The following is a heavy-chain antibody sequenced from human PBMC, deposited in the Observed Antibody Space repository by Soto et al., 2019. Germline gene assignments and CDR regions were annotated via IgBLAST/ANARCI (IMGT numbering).Heavy chain of an antibody. CDR1: GYTLTELS. Sequence: SVKVSCKVSGYTLTELSMHWVRQAPGKGLEWMGGFDPEDGETIYAQKFQGRVTMTEDTSTDTAYMELSSLRSEDTAVYYCAAQTRLRYFEWLFHDYWGQGTLVTVSS. CDR2: FDPEDGET. V-gene: IGHV1-24*01. CDR3: AAQTRLRYFEWLFHDY. D-gene: IGHD3-9*01. J-gene: IGHJ4*02.